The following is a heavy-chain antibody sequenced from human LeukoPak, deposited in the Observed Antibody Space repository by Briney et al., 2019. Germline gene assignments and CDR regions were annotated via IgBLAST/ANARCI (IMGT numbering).Heavy chain of an antibody. CDR1: GYSISSGYY. J-gene: IGHJ6*04. Sequence: PSETLSLTCAVSGYSISSGYYWGWIRQPPGKGLEWIGNFYHSGSTYYNPSLKSRVTISVDTSKNQFSLKLSSVTAADTAVYYCAITRGAFVWGKGTTVTVSS. CDR2: FYHSGST. D-gene: IGHD7-27*01. CDR3: AITRGAFV. V-gene: IGHV4-38-2*01.